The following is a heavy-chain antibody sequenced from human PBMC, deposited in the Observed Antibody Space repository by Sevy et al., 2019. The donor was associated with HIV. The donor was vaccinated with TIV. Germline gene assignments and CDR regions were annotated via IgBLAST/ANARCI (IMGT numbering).Heavy chain of an antibody. CDR3: AGEMRPMVRGVINYGMDV. D-gene: IGHD3-10*01. CDR1: GFTFSSYS. CDR2: ISSSSSTI. Sequence: GGSLRLSCAASGFTFSSYSMNWVRQAPGKGLEWVSYISSSSSTIYYVDSVKGRFTISRDNAKNSLYLQMNSLRDEDTAVYYCAGEMRPMVRGVINYGMDVWGQGTTVTVSS. V-gene: IGHV3-48*02. J-gene: IGHJ6*02.